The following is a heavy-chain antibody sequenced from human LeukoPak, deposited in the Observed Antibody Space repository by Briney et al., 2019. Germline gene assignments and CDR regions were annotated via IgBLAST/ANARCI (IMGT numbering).Heavy chain of an antibody. CDR1: GFTFSSYA. D-gene: IGHD3-3*01. Sequence: GGPLRLSCAASGFTFSSYAMHWFRQAPGKGLEWVAVISYDGSNKYYADSVKGRFTIYRDNTKNTLYMQMISPTAEDTSVYYCATTTYYDFWSGYYTGTKYYFDYWGQGTLVTVSS. J-gene: IGHJ4*02. V-gene: IGHV3-30*01. CDR3: ATTTYYDFWSGYYTGTKYYFDY. CDR2: ISYDGSNK.